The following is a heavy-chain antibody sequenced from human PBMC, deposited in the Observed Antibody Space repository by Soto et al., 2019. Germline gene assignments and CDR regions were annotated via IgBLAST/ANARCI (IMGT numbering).Heavy chain of an antibody. V-gene: IGHV5-51*01. J-gene: IGHJ3*02. D-gene: IGHD3-10*01. Sequence: PGESLKISCKGSGYSFTSYWIGWVRQMPGKGLEWMGIIYPGDSDTRYSPSFQGQVTISADKSISTAYLQWSSLKASDTAMYYCAKTMVRGVIVANIAFDIWGQGTMVTVS. CDR2: IYPGDSDT. CDR1: GYSFTSYW. CDR3: AKTMVRGVIVANIAFDI.